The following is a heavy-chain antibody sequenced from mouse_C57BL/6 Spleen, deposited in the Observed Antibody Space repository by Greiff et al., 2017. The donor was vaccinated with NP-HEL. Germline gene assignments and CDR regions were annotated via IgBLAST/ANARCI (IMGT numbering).Heavy chain of an antibody. CDR1: GFSFNTYA. V-gene: IGHV10-1*01. CDR3: VSDYFDY. CDR2: IRSKSNNYAT. J-gene: IGHJ2*01. Sequence: DAGGGLVQPKGSLKLSCAASGFSFNTYAMNWVRQAPGKGLEWVARIRSKSNNYATYYADSVKDRFTISRDDSESMLYLQMNNLKTEDTAMYYCVSDYFDYWGQGTTLTVSS.